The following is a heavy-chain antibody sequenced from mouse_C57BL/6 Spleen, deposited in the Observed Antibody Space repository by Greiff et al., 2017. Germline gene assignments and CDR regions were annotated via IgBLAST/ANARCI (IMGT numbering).Heavy chain of an antibody. D-gene: IGHD2-3*01. V-gene: IGHV1-18*01. J-gene: IGHJ4*01. CDR1: GYTFTDYN. CDR2: INPNNGGT. CDR3: ARWDGYPYYYAMDY. Sequence: EVKLMESGPELVKPGASVKIPCKASGYTFTDYNMDWVKQSHGKSLEWIGDINPNNGGTIYNQKFKGKATLTVDKSSSTAYMELRSLTSEDTAVYYCARWDGYPYYYAMDYWGQGTSVTVSS.